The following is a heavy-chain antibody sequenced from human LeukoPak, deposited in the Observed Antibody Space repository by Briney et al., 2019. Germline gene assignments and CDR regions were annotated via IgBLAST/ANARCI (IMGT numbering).Heavy chain of an antibody. D-gene: IGHD3-9*01. V-gene: IGHV4-59*01. CDR3: ARAVRYFGQDAFDI. CDR2: IYYSGST. J-gene: IGHJ3*02. CDR1: GFTLSDYS. Sequence: PGGSLRLSCAASGFTLSDYSMNWIRQPPGKRLEWIAYIYYSGSTNYNPSLKSRVTISVDTSKNQFSLKLSSVTAADTAVYYCARAVRYFGQDAFDIWGQGTLVTVSS.